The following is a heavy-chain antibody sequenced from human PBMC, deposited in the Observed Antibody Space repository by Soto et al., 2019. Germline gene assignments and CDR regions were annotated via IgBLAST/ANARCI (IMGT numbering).Heavy chain of an antibody. CDR3: ASTNVDTEHVGHYYYGSDG. Sequence: ASVKVSCKASGYTFTSYGISWVRQAPGQGLEWMGWISAYNGKTNYAQKLQGRVTMTTDTSTSTAYMELRSLRSDDTAVYYCASTNVDTEHVGHYYYGSDGLGQRNTVTVSS. D-gene: IGHD5-18*01. V-gene: IGHV1-18*04. J-gene: IGHJ6*02. CDR2: ISAYNGKT. CDR1: GYTFTSYG.